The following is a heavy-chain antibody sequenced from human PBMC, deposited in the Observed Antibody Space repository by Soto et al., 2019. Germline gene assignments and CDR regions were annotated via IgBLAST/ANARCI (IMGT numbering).Heavy chain of an antibody. V-gene: IGHV1-18*01. D-gene: IGHD2-15*01. CDR1: GYSFTRYG. Sequence: GASVKVSCKASGYSFTRYGISWVRQAPGQGLEWMGWISAYNNNTNYAQKLQGRVTMTTDTSTSTAYMELRSLRSDDTAVYYCARYDIVTVVAEFDPWGQGTLVTVSS. CDR3: ARYDIVTVVAEFDP. CDR2: ISAYNNNT. J-gene: IGHJ5*02.